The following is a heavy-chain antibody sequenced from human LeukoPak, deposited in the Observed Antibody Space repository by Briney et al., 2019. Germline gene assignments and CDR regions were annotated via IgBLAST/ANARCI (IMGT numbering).Heavy chain of an antibody. D-gene: IGHD2-2*01. CDR1: GGTFSRYA. Sequence: SVKVSCKASGGTFSRYAISWVRRAAGQGLEWMGGIIPIFGTANYAQKFQGRVTITTDESTSPAYMELTSLRSEDTAVYYCARGRTVYFDYWGQGTLVTVSS. CDR3: ARGRTVYFDY. V-gene: IGHV1-69*05. J-gene: IGHJ4*02. CDR2: IIPIFGTA.